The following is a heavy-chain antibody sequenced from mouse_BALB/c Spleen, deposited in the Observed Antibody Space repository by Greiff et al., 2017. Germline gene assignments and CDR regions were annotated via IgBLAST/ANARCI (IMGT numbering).Heavy chain of an antibody. CDR1: GYTFSSYW. CDR2: ILPGSGST. J-gene: IGHJ4*01. D-gene: IGHD2-3*01. V-gene: IGHV1-9*01. Sequence: QVQLQQSGAELMKPGASVKISCKATGYTFSSYWIEWVKQRPGHGLEWIGEILPGSGSTNYNEKFKGKATFTADTSSNTAYMQLSSLTSEDSAVYYCARERKSYDGYSYYAMDYWGQETSVTVSS. CDR3: ARERKSYDGYSYYAMDY.